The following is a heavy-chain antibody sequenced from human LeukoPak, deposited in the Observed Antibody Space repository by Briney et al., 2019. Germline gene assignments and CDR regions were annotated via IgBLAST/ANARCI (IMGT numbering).Heavy chain of an antibody. Sequence: SETLSLTCTGSGGSISSYYWSWIRQPPGKGLEWIGYIYYSGNTNYNPSLRSRVTISVDTSKNQFSLKLSSVTAADTAVYYCARDLGSTTSLFDPWGQGTLVTVSS. J-gene: IGHJ5*02. CDR1: GGSISSYY. V-gene: IGHV4-59*01. CDR2: IYYSGNT. CDR3: ARDLGSTTSLFDP. D-gene: IGHD5/OR15-5a*01.